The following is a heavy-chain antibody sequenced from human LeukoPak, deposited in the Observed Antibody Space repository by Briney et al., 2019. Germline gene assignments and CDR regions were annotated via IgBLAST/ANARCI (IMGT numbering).Heavy chain of an antibody. J-gene: IGHJ4*02. CDR3: ARYPYYYDSSGSTYSSYYFDY. CDR2: ITTYNGNT. D-gene: IGHD3-22*01. V-gene: IGHV1-18*01. Sequence: ASVKVSCKASGYTFTDYGISWVRQPPGQGLEWMGWITTYNGNTNYAQKLQGRVTMTTDTSTSTAHMELRSLRSDDTAVYYCARYPYYYDSSGSTYSSYYFDYWGQGTLVTVSS. CDR1: GYTFTDYG.